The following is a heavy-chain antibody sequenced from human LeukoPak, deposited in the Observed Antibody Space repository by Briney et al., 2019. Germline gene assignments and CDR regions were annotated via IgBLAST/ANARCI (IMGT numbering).Heavy chain of an antibody. Sequence: GASVKISCKASGYTFTSYGISWVRQAPGQGLEWMGWISAYNGNTNYAQKLQGRVTMTTDTSTSTAYMELRSLRSDDTAVYYCARGAAEHPITMVRGVTRGYYMDVWGKGTTVTISS. J-gene: IGHJ6*03. CDR2: ISAYNGNT. CDR3: ARGAAEHPITMVRGVTRGYYMDV. V-gene: IGHV1-18*01. D-gene: IGHD3-10*01. CDR1: GYTFTSYG.